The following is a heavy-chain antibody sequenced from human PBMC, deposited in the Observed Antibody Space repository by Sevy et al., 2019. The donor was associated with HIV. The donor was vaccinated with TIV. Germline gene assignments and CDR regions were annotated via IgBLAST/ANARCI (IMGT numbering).Heavy chain of an antibody. CDR3: ARQPAGGEDYFDY. CDR2: IYPRDSDT. CDR1: GYSFANYW. V-gene: IGHV5-51*01. D-gene: IGHD3-10*01. J-gene: IGHJ4*02. Sequence: GESLKISCKGSGYSFANYWIGWVRQMPGKGLEWMGIIYPRDSDTRYSPSFQGQVTISAVKSITTAYLQWSSLKAPDTAMYYCARQPAGGEDYFDYWGQRTLVTVSS.